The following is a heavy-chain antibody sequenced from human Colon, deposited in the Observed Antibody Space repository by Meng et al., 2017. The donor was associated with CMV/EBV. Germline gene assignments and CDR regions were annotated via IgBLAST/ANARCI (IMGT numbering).Heavy chain of an antibody. CDR2: IRNKVNSYTT. J-gene: IGHJ4*02. V-gene: IGHV3-72*01. CDR3: ARVRKGMVGQTTFDY. Sequence: GGSLRLSCKGSGDTFSDHYIDWVRQAPGKGLEWVGRIRNKVNSYTTLYAASVEGRFTVSRDDSKNSVFLQMNSLKTEDTAVYYCARVRKGMVGQTTFDYWGQGTLVTVSS. CDR1: GDTFSDHY. D-gene: IGHD1-26*01.